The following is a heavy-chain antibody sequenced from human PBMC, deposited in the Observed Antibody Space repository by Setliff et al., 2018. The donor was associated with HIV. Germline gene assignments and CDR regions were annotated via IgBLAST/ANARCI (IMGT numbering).Heavy chain of an antibody. V-gene: IGHV3-9*01. Sequence: GGSLRLSCAASGFTFDDYAMHWVRQAPGKGLEWVSGISWNSGSIGYADSVKGRFTISRDNAKNSLYLQMNSLRAEDTALYYCAKDLAATRGVTGFGYWGQGTLVTVSS. D-gene: IGHD2-15*01. J-gene: IGHJ4*02. CDR2: ISWNSGSI. CDR3: AKDLAATRGVTGFGY. CDR1: GFTFDDYA.